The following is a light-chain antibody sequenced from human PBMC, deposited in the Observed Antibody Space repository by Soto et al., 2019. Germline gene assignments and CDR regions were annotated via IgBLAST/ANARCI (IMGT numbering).Light chain of an antibody. Sequence: EIVLRQSQATQSLSPGERATLSCRASQSVSSYLAWYQQKPGQAPRLLIYGASNRATGIPARFSGSGSGTDFTLTISNLEPEDFAVYYCQQHSHWPPWTFGQGTKVDIK. CDR3: QQHSHWPPWT. J-gene: IGKJ1*01. V-gene: IGKV3-11*01. CDR2: GAS. CDR1: QSVSSY.